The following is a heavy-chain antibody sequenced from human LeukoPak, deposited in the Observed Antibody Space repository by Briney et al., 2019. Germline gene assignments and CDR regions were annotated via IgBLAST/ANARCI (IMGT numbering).Heavy chain of an antibody. J-gene: IGHJ5*02. CDR3: AKGRGTGTTGPTWFDP. CDR1: GFTFSSYG. V-gene: IGHV3-33*06. CDR2: IWYDGSNK. D-gene: IGHD1-7*01. Sequence: GGSLRLSCAASGFTFSSYGMHWVRQAPGKGPEWVAVIWYDGSNKYYADSVKGRFTISRDNSKNTLYLQMNSLRAEDTAVYYCAKGRGTGTTGPTWFDPWGQGTLVTVSS.